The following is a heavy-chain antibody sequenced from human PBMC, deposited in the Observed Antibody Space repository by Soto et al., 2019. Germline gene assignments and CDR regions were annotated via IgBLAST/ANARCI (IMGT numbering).Heavy chain of an antibody. V-gene: IGHV3-23*01. CDR3: ASLGSGSYYDC. D-gene: IGHD1-26*01. Sequence: VQLLESGGGLVQPGGSLRLSCAASGFTFSSYAMRWVRQAPGKGLEWVSASSGSGGSTYYADSVKGRFTISRDNSKNTLYLQMNSLRAEYTAVYYWASLGSGSYYDCWGKGTLITVSS. CDR1: GFTFSSYA. CDR2: SSGSGGST. J-gene: IGHJ4*02.